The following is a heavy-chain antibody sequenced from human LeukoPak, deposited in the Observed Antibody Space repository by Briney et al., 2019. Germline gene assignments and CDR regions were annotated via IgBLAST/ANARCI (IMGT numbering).Heavy chain of an antibody. Sequence: GGSLRLSCAASGFTFSSYWMHWVRQAPGKGLVWVSVIYSGGSTYYADSVKGRFTISRDNSKNTLYLQMNSLRAEDTAVYYCARGLYYYYYMDVWGKGTTVTISS. J-gene: IGHJ6*03. CDR1: GFTFSSYW. CDR3: ARGLYYYYYMDV. V-gene: IGHV3-66*01. CDR2: IYSGGST. D-gene: IGHD4-11*01.